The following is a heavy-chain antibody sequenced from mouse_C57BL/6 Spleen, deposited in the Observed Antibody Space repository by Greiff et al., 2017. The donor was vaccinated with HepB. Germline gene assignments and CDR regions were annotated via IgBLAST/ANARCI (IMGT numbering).Heavy chain of an antibody. CDR3: ARGYGSSYPWYFDV. D-gene: IGHD1-1*01. J-gene: IGHJ1*03. Sequence: VQLQQPGAELVMPGASVKLSCKASGYTFTSYWMHWVKQRPGQGLEWIGEIDPSDSYTNYNQKFKGKSTLTVDKSSSTAYMQLSSLTSEDSAVYYCARGYGSSYPWYFDVWGTGTTVTVSS. V-gene: IGHV1-69*01. CDR2: IDPSDSYT. CDR1: GYTFTSYW.